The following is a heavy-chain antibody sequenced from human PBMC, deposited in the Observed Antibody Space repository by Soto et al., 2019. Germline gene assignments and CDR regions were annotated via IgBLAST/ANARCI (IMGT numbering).Heavy chain of an antibody. Sequence: SETLSLTCTVSGGSIRSSLYYWSWIRQPPGKGLEWIGYIFDSGITHYNPSLKSRVAMSVDTSKNQFSLNLTPVTAADTAVYYCAREYSLAVVAPGYWGQGTLVTVS. CDR1: GGSIRSSLYY. V-gene: IGHV4-30-4*01. D-gene: IGHD3-16*01. CDR2: IFDSGIT. CDR3: AREYSLAVVAPGY. J-gene: IGHJ4*02.